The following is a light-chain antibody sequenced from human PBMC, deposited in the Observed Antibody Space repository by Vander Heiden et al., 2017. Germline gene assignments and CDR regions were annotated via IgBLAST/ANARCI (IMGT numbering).Light chain of an antibody. CDR2: EVS. J-gene: IGLJ2*01. Sequence: QSALTQPASVSGSPGQSITISCTGTSSDVGGYNYVSWYQQHPGKAPKLMIYEVSNRPSGVSNRFSGSKSGNTASLTISGLQAEDEADYYCSSYTSSSTLEVVLGGGTNLT. V-gene: IGLV2-14*01. CDR1: SSDVGGYNY. CDR3: SSYTSSSTLEVV.